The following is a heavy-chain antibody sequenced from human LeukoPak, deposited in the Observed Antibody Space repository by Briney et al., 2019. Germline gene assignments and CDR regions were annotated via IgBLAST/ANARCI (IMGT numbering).Heavy chain of an antibody. Sequence: GGSLRLSCAASGFTFSSYSMNWVRQAPGKGLEWVSSISSSSSYTYYADSVKGRFTISRDNAKNSLYLQMNSLRAEDTALYYCASGGIYYGAAFDFWGQGTLVTVSS. D-gene: IGHD1-26*01. J-gene: IGHJ4*02. V-gene: IGHV3-21*04. CDR3: ASGGIYYGAAFDF. CDR1: GFTFSSYS. CDR2: ISSSSSYT.